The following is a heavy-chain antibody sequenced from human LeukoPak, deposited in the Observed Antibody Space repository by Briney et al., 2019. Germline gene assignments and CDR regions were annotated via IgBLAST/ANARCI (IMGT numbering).Heavy chain of an antibody. CDR1: GVSISSSSYY. Sequence: SETLSLTCTVSGVSISSSSYYWRWIRQPPGKGLEWNGRIYDSESTYNNPCRKSLITITVDTAKNQSSRKLSSVTAAATAVYYCASQSPHSDYVWGSPSAADWFDPWGQGTLVTVSS. J-gene: IGHJ5*02. CDR2: IYDSEST. D-gene: IGHD3-16*01. CDR3: ASQSPHSDYVWGSPSAADWFDP. V-gene: IGHV4-39*01.